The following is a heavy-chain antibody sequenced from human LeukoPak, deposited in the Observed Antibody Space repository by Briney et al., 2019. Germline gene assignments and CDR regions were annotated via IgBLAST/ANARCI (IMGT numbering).Heavy chain of an antibody. CDR2: ISGSGGST. J-gene: IGHJ3*02. Sequence: GGSLRLSCAASGFTFSSYAMSWVRQAPGKGLEWVSAISGSGGSTYYADSVKGRFTISRDNSKNTLYLQMNSLRAEDTAVYYCAKDDYYDSSGYYWKAFDIWGQGTMVTVSS. D-gene: IGHD3-22*01. V-gene: IGHV3-23*01. CDR1: GFTFSSYA. CDR3: AKDDYYDSSGYYWKAFDI.